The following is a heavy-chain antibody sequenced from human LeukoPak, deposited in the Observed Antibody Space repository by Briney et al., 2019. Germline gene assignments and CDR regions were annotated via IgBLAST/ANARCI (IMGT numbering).Heavy chain of an antibody. V-gene: IGHV3-48*03. D-gene: IGHD3-16*02. Sequence: GGSLRLSCAAHVFTFCSYEMTWVRQAPGRGLGWDAYISRNGSPIYYADSVKGRFTISRDNAKNSLYLQMNSLRAEDTAVYYCARDSEYYDYVWGSYRYRFDYWGQGTLVTVSS. CDR3: ARDSEYYDYVWGSYRYRFDY. J-gene: IGHJ4*02. CDR1: VFTFCSYE. CDR2: ISRNGSPI.